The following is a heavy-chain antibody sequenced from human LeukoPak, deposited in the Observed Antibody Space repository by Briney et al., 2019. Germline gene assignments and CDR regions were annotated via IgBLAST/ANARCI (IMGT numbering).Heavy chain of an antibody. CDR1: GGSFSGYY. J-gene: IGHJ5*02. D-gene: IGHD6-13*01. V-gene: IGHV4-34*01. CDR2: INHSGST. CDR3: ARRGSSWYRWFDP. Sequence: SETLSLTCAVYGGSFSGYYWSWIRQPPGKGPEWIGEINHSGSTNYNPSLKSRVTISVDTSKNQFSLKLSSVTAADTAVYYCARRGSSWYRWFDPWGQGTLVTVSS.